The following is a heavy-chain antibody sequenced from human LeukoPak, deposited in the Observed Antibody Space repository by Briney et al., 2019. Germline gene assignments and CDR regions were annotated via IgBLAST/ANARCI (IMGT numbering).Heavy chain of an antibody. Sequence: GGSLRLSCAASGFTFSSYEMNWVRQAPGKGLEWVSSISSSSSYIYYADSVKGRFTISRDNAKNSLYLQMNSLRAEDTAVYYCARMVDNWNSVWGQGTLVTVSS. CDR1: GFTFSSYE. CDR3: ARMVDNWNSV. V-gene: IGHV3-21*01. D-gene: IGHD1-7*01. CDR2: ISSSSSYI. J-gene: IGHJ4*02.